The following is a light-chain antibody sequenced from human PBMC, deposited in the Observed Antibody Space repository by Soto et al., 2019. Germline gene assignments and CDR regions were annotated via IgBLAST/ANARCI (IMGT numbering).Light chain of an antibody. CDR2: GAS. CDR3: QQYGSSPGT. Sequence: EVELTQSPATFSLSPGETATLSCRASQSVSIHLAWYQQKPGQAPRLLIFGASIRDSGVTDRFSGSGSGTDFTLTISRLEAEDSAVYYCQQYGSSPGTFGQGTKV. V-gene: IGKV3-20*01. J-gene: IGKJ1*01. CDR1: QSVSIH.